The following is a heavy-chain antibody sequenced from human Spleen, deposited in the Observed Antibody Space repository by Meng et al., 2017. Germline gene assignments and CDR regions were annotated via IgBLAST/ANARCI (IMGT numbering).Heavy chain of an antibody. CDR1: GGTFNSDD. CDR3: ARVERTYYDYVWGLGRFDP. J-gene: IGHJ5*02. D-gene: IGHD3-16*01. Sequence: QGEAVQSGAEVKRPGASVKASCKAHGGTFNSDDISWGRQAPGQGLEWMGGLIPAFGAQNHAQKFQGRVRIPADESTTTAYMELSSLRSEDTAVYFCARVERTYYDYVWGLGRFDPWGQGTLVTVSS. CDR2: LIPAFGAQ. V-gene: IGHV1-69*01.